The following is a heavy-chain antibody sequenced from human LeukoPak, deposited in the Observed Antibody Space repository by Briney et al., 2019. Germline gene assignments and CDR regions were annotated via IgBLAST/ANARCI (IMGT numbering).Heavy chain of an antibody. V-gene: IGHV3-30*02. J-gene: IGHJ4*02. CDR3: AQLDYYDSSGYYSDY. Sequence: GGSLGLSCAASGFTFSSYGMHWVRQAPGKGLELVAFIRYDGSNKYYADSEKGRFTISRDNSKNTLYLQMNSLRAEDTAVYYCAQLDYYDSSGYYSDYWGQGTLVTVSS. CDR1: GFTFSSYG. CDR2: IRYDGSNK. D-gene: IGHD3-22*01.